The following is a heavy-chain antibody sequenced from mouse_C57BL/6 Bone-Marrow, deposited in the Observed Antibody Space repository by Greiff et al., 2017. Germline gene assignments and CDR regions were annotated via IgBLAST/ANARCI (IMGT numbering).Heavy chain of an antibody. CDR3: ALYYYGSSYGAMDD. CDR1: GYTFTSYW. V-gene: IGHV1-55*01. CDR2: IYPGSGST. J-gene: IGHJ4*01. Sequence: QVQLQQPGAELVKPGASVKMSCKASGYTFTSYWITWVKQRPGQGLEWIGDIYPGSGSTNYNEKFKSKATLAVDTSSSTAYMQLSSLTSEDSAVYYCALYYYGSSYGAMDDWGQGTSVTVSS. D-gene: IGHD1-1*01.